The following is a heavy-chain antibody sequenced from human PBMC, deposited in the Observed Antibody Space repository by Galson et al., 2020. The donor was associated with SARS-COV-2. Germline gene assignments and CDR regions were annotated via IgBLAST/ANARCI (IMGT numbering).Heavy chain of an antibody. Sequence: SVKVSCKASGGTFSSYAISWVRQAPGQGLEWMGGIIPILGIANYAQKFQGRVTITADKSTSTAYMELSSLRSEDTAVYYCARGAEDIVVVPAAQPYYYYYMDVWGKGTTVTVSS. CDR3: ARGAEDIVVVPAAQPYYYYYMDV. CDR2: IIPILGIA. CDR1: GGTFSSYA. V-gene: IGHV1-69*10. J-gene: IGHJ6*03. D-gene: IGHD2-2*01.